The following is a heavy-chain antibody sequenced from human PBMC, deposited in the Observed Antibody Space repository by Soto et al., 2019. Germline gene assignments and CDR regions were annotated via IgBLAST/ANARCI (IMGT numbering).Heavy chain of an antibody. D-gene: IGHD1-26*01. CDR2: ISGSGSPT. CDR3: ARDMAGGTYNYYYGMDV. V-gene: IGHV3-23*01. CDR1: GFTFSSYA. J-gene: IGHJ6*02. Sequence: EVQLLESGGGLGQPGGSLRLSCAASGFTFSSYAMTWVRQAPGRGLEWVSAISGSGSPTYYADSVKGRFTISRDKSKNTLYLQMNSLRADDTAVYYCARDMAGGTYNYYYGMDVWGQGTTVTVSS.